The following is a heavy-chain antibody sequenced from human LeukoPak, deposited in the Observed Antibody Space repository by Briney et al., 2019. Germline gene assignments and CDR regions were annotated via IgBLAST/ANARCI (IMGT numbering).Heavy chain of an antibody. CDR2: VSSSSSTL. D-gene: IGHD1-26*01. Sequence: PGGSLRLSCTASGFTFSSYSMNWVRQAPGKGLEWVSYVSSSSSTLYYADPAKGRFTIPRDHAKNSLSPQTNSLRADDTAVYYCARGLGATTGGSGYWGQGTLVTVSS. CDR3: ARGLGATTGGSGY. J-gene: IGHJ4*02. CDR1: GFTFSSYS. V-gene: IGHV3-48*04.